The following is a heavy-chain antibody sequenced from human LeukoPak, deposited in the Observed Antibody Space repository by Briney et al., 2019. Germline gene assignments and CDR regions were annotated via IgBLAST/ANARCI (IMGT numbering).Heavy chain of an antibody. V-gene: IGHV3-9*01. CDR2: ISWNSGSI. CDR3: AKGSIPYSSGWYYFDY. J-gene: IGHJ4*02. CDR1: GFTFDDYA. Sequence: PGGSLRLSCAASGFTFDDYAMHWVRHAPGKGLEWVSGISWNSGSIGYADSVKGRFTISRDNAKNSLYLQMNSLRAEDTASYYCAKGSIPYSSGWYYFDYWGQGTLVTVSS. D-gene: IGHD6-19*01.